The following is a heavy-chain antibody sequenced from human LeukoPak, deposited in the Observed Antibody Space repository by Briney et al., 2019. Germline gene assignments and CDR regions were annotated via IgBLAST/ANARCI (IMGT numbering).Heavy chain of an antibody. CDR2: ISAYNGNT. V-gene: IGHV1-18*04. D-gene: IGHD6-19*01. CDR1: GYTFTSYG. Sequence: ASVKVSGKASGYTFTSYGISWVRQAPGQGLEWMGWISAYNGNTNYAQKLQGRVTMTTDTSTSTAYMELRSLRSDDTAVYYCARDLSGQWLDPRGSYNWFDPWGQGTLVTVSS. J-gene: IGHJ5*02. CDR3: ARDLSGQWLDPRGSYNWFDP.